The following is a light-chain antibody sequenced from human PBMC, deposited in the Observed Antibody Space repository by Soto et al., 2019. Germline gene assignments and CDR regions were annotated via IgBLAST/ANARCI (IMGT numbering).Light chain of an antibody. V-gene: IGKV3-15*01. J-gene: IGKJ1*01. Sequence: EIVMTKSQATLSVSPGERATLSCRASQRVSSNLAWYQQKPGQAPRLLIYGASTRATGIPARFSGSGSGTEFTLTISSLQSEDFAVYYCQQYNNWPRTFGQGTQVEIK. CDR2: GAS. CDR3: QQYNNWPRT. CDR1: QRVSSN.